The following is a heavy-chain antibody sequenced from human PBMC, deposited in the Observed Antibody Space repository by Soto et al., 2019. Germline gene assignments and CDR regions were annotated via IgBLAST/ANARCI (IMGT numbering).Heavy chain of an antibody. CDR1: GGSISSGGYY. CDR2: IYYTGST. D-gene: IGHD2-2*01. V-gene: IGHV4-31*03. J-gene: IGHJ5*02. Sequence: PSETLSLTCTVSGGSISSGGYYWSWIRQPPGKGLEWIGYIYYTGSTYYNPSLKSRVTISVDTSKNQFSLKLSSVTAADTAVYYCARASLGYCSSTSCRSNWFDPWGQGTLVTVSS. CDR3: ARASLGYCSSTSCRSNWFDP.